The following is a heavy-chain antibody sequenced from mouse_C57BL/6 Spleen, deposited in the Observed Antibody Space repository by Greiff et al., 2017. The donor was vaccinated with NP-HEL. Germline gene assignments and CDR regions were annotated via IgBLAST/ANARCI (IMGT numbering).Heavy chain of an antibody. CDR3: ATRGAGMDD. CDR2: IYPRDGST. D-gene: IGHD3-3*01. V-gene: IGHV1-85*01. Sequence: VQLQQSGPELVKPGASVKLSCKASGYTFTSYDINWVKQRPGQGLEWIGWIYPRDGSTKYNEKFKGKATLTVDTSSSTACMELHSLTSEDSAVYFWATRGAGMDDWGQGTSVTVSS. J-gene: IGHJ4*01. CDR1: GYTFTSYD.